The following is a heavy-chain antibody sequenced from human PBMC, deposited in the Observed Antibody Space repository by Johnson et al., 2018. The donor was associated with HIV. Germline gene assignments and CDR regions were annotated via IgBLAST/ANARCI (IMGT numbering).Heavy chain of an antibody. J-gene: IGHJ3*02. CDR2: IRGKPYGGTP. V-gene: IGHV3-49*04. CDR3: TRDQGNWNGAFDI. Sequence: VQLVESGGGLVQPGRSLRLSCTSSGFTFGDYAMSWVRQAPGKGLEWVGLIRGKPYGGTPEYAASVKGRFTISRDDSKSIAYLQMNSLKTEDTAVYYCTRDQGNWNGAFDIWGQGTMVTVSS. CDR1: GFTFGDYA. D-gene: IGHD1-20*01.